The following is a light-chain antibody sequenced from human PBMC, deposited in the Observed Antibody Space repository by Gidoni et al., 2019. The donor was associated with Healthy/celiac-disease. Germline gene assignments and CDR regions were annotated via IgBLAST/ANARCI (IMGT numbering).Light chain of an antibody. CDR3: QAWDSSTVV. CDR1: KLGDKY. Sequence: SYELTQPPSVSVSPGQTASITCSGDKLGDKYACWYQQKPGQSPVLVIYQDSKRPSGIPERFSGSNSGNTATLTISGTQAMDEADYDWQAWDSSTVVFGGGTTLTVL. J-gene: IGLJ2*01. CDR2: QDS. V-gene: IGLV3-1*01.